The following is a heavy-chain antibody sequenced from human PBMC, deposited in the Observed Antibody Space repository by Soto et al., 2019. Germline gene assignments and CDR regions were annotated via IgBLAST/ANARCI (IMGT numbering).Heavy chain of an antibody. CDR3: ARVALSGGGWLDP. J-gene: IGHJ5*02. CDR2: INPRGGST. V-gene: IGHV1-46*01. CDR1: GYTFTSYY. D-gene: IGHD1-26*01. Sequence: QVQLVQSGAEVKKPGASVNVSCKASGYTFTSYYMHWVRQAPGQGLEWMGIINPRGGSTTYAQKFQGRVTGTRDTSTRTVYRELSNLRSDDTAIYYGARVALSGGGWLDPWGQGTLVTVSS.